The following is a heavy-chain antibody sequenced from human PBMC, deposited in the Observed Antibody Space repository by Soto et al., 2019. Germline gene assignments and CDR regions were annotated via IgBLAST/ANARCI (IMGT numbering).Heavy chain of an antibody. CDR2: INAGNRNT. D-gene: IGHD3-9*01. CDR3: ARNLLVLTDY. J-gene: IGHJ4*02. Sequence: QVKLVQSGAEVKKPGASVKVSCKASGYTFTSYAMHWVRQAPGQRLEWMGWINAGNRNTKYSQKFQGRVTITRATSASTAYVALSSLTSDDPAPYSCARNLLVLTDYWGPGTLVTVSS. V-gene: IGHV1-3*01. CDR1: GYTFTSYA.